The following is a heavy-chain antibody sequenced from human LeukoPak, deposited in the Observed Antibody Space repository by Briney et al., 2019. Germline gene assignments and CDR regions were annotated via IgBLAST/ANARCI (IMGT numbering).Heavy chain of an antibody. CDR2: IYHSGST. V-gene: IGHV4-38-2*02. Sequence: SETLSLTCTVSGYSISSGYYWGWIRQPPGKGLEWIGSIYHSGSTYYNPSLKSRVTISVDTSKNQFSLKLSSVTAADTAVYYCASATLYSNYYYYMDVWGKGTTVTVSS. D-gene: IGHD6-13*01. CDR3: ASATLYSNYYYYMDV. CDR1: GYSISSGYY. J-gene: IGHJ6*03.